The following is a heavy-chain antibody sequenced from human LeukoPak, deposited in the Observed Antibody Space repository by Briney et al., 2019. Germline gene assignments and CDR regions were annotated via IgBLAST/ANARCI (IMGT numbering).Heavy chain of an antibody. CDR3: AKDPRGSYSRDYYYYMDV. D-gene: IGHD1-26*01. CDR1: GFTFSSYG. CDR2: IWNDGSNK. J-gene: IGHJ6*03. V-gene: IGHV3-33*06. Sequence: GRSLRLSCAASGFTFSSYGMHWVRQAPGKGLEWVAVIWNDGSNKYYADSVKGRFTISRDNFKNTLYLQMNSLRAEDAAVYYCAKDPRGSYSRDYYYYMDVWGKGTTVTVSS.